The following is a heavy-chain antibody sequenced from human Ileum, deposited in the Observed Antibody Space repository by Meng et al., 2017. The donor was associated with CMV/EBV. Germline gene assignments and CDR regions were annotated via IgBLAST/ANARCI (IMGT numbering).Heavy chain of an antibody. Sequence: GGSLRLSCAASGFTFIGSEMNWVRQAPGKGLEWVSYISSSDNTIYYADSVKGRFTISRDSAKNSLYLQMNSLRVEDTAVYYCARVLALKYYFDYWGQGTVVTVSS. CDR2: ISSSDNTI. V-gene: IGHV3-48*03. J-gene: IGHJ4*02. CDR1: GFTFIGSE. CDR3: ARVLALKYYFDY.